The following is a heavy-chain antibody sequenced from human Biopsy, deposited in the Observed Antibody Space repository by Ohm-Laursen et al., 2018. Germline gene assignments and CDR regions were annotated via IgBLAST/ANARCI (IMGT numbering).Heavy chain of an antibody. V-gene: IGHV3-33*01. CDR1: GLSFSTYG. CDR2: IWYDGSKK. D-gene: IGHD6-19*01. CDR3: ASDRDSSGSFRWNH. Sequence: SLRLSCTASGLSFSTYGMHWVRQAPGKGLEWVAVIWYDGSKKYYADSVKGRFTITRDNSKNTLYLQMNSLRAEDTAAYYCASDRDSSGSFRWNHWGQGTPVTVSS. J-gene: IGHJ5*02.